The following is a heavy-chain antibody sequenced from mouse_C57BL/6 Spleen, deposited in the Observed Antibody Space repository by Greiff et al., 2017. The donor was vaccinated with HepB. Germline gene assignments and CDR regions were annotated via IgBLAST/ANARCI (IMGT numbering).Heavy chain of an antibody. CDR3: VRASYVGYYWYFDV. V-gene: IGHV1-53*01. J-gene: IGHJ1*03. Sequence: QVQLQQPGTELVKPGASVKLSCKASGYTFTSYWMHWVKQRPGQGLEWIGNINPSNGGTNYNEKFKSKATLTVDKSSSTAYMQLSSLTSEDSAVYYCVRASYVGYYWYFDVWGTGTPLSVSS. CDR1: GYTFTSYW. D-gene: IGHD2-3*01. CDR2: INPSNGGT.